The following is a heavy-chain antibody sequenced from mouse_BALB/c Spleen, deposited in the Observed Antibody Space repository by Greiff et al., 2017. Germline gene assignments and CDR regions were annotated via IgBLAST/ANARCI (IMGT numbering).Heavy chain of an antibody. CDR2: ISTYYGDA. CDR1: GYTFTDYA. J-gene: IGHJ3*01. V-gene: IGHV1S137*01. Sequence: QVQLKQSGAELVRPGVSVKISCKGSGYTFTDYAMHWVKQSHAKSLEWIGVISTYYGDASYNQKFKGKATMTVDKSSSTAYMELARLTSEDSAIYYCARPYDGYYPFAYWGQGTLVTVSA. CDR3: ARPYDGYYPFAY. D-gene: IGHD2-3*01.